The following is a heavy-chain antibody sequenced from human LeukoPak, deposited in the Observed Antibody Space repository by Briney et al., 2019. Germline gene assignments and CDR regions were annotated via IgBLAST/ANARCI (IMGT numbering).Heavy chain of an antibody. CDR1: GFTFRSYG. CDR2: IWYDGSNK. CDR3: ARDRTVTTNYYYGMDV. Sequence: GGSLRLSCAASGFTFRSYGIHWVRQAPGKGLEWVAVIWYDGSNKYYADSVKGRFTISRDNSKNTLFLQMDSLRAEDTAVYYCARDRTVTTNYYYGMDVWGQGTTVTVSS. D-gene: IGHD4-17*01. J-gene: IGHJ6*02. V-gene: IGHV3-33*01.